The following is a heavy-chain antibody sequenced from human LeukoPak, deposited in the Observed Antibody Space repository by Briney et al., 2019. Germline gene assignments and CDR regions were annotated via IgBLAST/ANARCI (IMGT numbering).Heavy chain of an antibody. CDR1: GFIFSNYA. CDR2: ISSDGSKT. CDR3: ARDSTYWYDSGSSGPHYFDY. Sequence: PGRSPRLSCAASGFIFSNYAMHWVRQAPGKGLEWVALISSDGSKTYHADSVKRRFSISRDNSKNTLYLQLNSLRAEDTSVYYCARDSTYWYDSGSSGPHYFDYWGQGTLVTVSS. D-gene: IGHD3-10*01. J-gene: IGHJ4*02. V-gene: IGHV3-30*01.